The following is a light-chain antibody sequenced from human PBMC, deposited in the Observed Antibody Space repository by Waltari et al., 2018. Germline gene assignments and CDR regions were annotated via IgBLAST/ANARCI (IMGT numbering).Light chain of an antibody. CDR1: SSNFGNHH. Sequence: QSVLTQPPSVSAAPGQKVTISCSGSSSNFGNHHVAWYQQFPGTAPKLLLYDNSKRPSGLPDRFSGSKSGPSATLGITGLQPGDEADYYCGTWDSSLRGGVFGGGTKLTVL. V-gene: IGLV1-51*01. CDR3: GTWDSSLRGGV. J-gene: IGLJ2*01. CDR2: DNS.